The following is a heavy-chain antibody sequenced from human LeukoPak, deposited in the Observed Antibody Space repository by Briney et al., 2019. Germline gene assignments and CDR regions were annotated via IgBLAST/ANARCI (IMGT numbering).Heavy chain of an antibody. CDR1: GYTFTSYD. CDR3: ARDGHRRYYYDSSGREDAFDI. V-gene: IGHV1-18*01. D-gene: IGHD3-22*01. CDR2: SSTYNGYT. Sequence: GASMKVSCKASGYTFTSYDINWVRQATGQGLEWMGWSSTYNGYTNYAQKLQGRVTLSTDTPTSTAYMEMRSLRSDDTAVYYCARDGHRRYYYDSSGREDAFDIWGQGTMVTVSS. J-gene: IGHJ3*02.